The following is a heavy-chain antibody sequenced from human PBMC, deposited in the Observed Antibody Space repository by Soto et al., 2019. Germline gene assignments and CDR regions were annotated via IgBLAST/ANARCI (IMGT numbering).Heavy chain of an antibody. CDR1: GFTVSSHA. J-gene: IGHJ6*02. CDR3: FLWFGEENGYYYGMDV. V-gene: IGHV3-23*01. Sequence: GGSLSLSCAASGFTVSSHAMSWVRQAPEKGLEWDSAISGSVGRTYYADSVKGQFTISRDNSKNTLYLQMNSLRAEDTAVYYCFLWFGEENGYYYGMDVWGQGTTVTVSS. CDR2: ISGSVGRT. D-gene: IGHD3-10*01.